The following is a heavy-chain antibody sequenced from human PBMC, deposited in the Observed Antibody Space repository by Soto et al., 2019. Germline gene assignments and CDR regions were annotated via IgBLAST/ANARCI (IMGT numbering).Heavy chain of an antibody. Sequence: EVQLVESGGGLVKPGGSLRLSCAASGFTFSNTWMTGVRQSPGKGLEWVGRIKSQNDGGTTDYAAPVTGRFTISRDDSKNTLYLQMNSLKSDDSARYYCTTARTWGQRTLVIVSS. CDR2: IKSQNDGGTT. J-gene: IGHJ4*02. CDR1: GFTFSNTW. V-gene: IGHV3-15*05. D-gene: IGHD2-8*01. CDR3: TTART.